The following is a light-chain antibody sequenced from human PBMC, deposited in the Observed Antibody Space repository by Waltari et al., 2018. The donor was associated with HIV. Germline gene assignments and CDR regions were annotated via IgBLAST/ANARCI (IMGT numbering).Light chain of an antibody. J-gene: IGKJ1*01. CDR1: QTIRNY. CDR3: EQYDTYPWT. V-gene: IGKV1-5*03. CDR2: TPS. Sequence: DIHMTQSPSTLSASIGARGSIPCRASQTIRNYLAWYQQRPGKAPNVLIYTPSDLKSGVPSRFSGSGSGTEFTLIISSLQPEDFATYYCEQYDTYPWTFGQGTRVEIK.